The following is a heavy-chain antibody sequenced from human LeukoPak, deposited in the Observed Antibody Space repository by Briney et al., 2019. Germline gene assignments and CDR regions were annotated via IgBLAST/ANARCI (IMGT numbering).Heavy chain of an antibody. CDR2: INTNTGNP. V-gene: IGHV7-4-1*02. D-gene: IGHD2-8*02. J-gene: IGHJ3*02. CDR3: ARVLGRVTSPRRNAFDI. Sequence: ASVKVSCKASGYTFTSYAMNWVRQAPGQGLEWMGWINTNTGNPTYAQGYTGRFVFSLDTSVSTAYLQISSLKAEDTAVYYCARVLGRVTSPRRNAFDIWGQGTMVTVSS. CDR1: GYTFTSYA.